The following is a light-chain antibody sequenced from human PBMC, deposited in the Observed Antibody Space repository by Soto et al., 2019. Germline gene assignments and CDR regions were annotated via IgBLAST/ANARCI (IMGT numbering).Light chain of an antibody. V-gene: IGKV3-11*01. CDR2: LAS. Sequence: EIVLTQSPATLSSFPGDRVTLSCRASQAVNTRLAWYQHKPGQAPRLLIYLASNRAAGVPARFSGSGSGTDLTLTISDVEPEDFAVYYCHQRQRWPRTFGQGTKVDI. J-gene: IGKJ1*01. CDR1: QAVNTR. CDR3: HQRQRWPRT.